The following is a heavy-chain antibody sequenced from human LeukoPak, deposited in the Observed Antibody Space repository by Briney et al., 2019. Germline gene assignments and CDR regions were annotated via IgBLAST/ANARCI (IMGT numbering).Heavy chain of an antibody. CDR1: GFTFSSYG. CDR3: ARDLYGSGSYYKILDY. V-gene: IGHV3-33*01. J-gene: IGHJ4*02. D-gene: IGHD3-10*01. Sequence: GGSLRLSCAASGFTFSSYGIHWVRQAPGKGREGVGIIWYDGSNKYYADSVKGRFTISRDNSKNTLYLQMNSLRAEDTAVYYCARDLYGSGSYYKILDYWGQGTLATVSS. CDR2: IWYDGSNK.